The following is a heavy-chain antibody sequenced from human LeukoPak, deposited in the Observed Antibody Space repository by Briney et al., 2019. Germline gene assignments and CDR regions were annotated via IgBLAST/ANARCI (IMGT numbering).Heavy chain of an antibody. CDR1: GGSFSGYY. Sequence: SETLSLTCAVYGGSFSGYYWSWIRQPPGKGLEWIGEINHSGSTNYNPSLKSRVTISVDTSKNQFSLKLSSVTAADTAVYYCARSRGGPYYYYYYMDVWGKGTTVTVSS. CDR2: INHSGST. J-gene: IGHJ6*03. CDR3: ARSRGGPYYYYYYMDV. D-gene: IGHD1-26*01. V-gene: IGHV4-34*01.